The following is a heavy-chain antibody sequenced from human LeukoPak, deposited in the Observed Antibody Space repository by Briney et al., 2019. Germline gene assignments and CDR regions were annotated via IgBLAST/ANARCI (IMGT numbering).Heavy chain of an antibody. CDR1: GFTFSSHV. J-gene: IGHJ4*02. V-gene: IGHV3-33*01. CDR3: ARVAPIYSSSLYYLDY. CDR2: IWYDGGNK. D-gene: IGHD6-13*01. Sequence: GGSLRLSCAASGFTFSSHVMHGVRQAPGKGLEWVAVIWYDGGNKYYADSVKGGFTISRDNSKNTLYLQMDSLRAEDMAVYYCARVAPIYSSSLYYLDYWGQGTLVTVSS.